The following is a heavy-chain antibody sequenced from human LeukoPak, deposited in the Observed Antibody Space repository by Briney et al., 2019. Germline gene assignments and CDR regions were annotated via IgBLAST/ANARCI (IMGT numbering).Heavy chain of an antibody. V-gene: IGHV1-69*06. D-gene: IGHD2-2*01. CDR1: GGTFSSYA. CDR2: IIPIFGTA. Sequence: SVKVSCKASGGTFSSYAISWVRQAPGQGLEWMGGIIPIFGTANYAQKFQGRVTITADKSTSTAYMELSSLRSEDTAVYYCARGGYCSSTSCCPYFDYWGQGTLVTVSS. CDR3: ARGGYCSSTSCCPYFDY. J-gene: IGHJ4*02.